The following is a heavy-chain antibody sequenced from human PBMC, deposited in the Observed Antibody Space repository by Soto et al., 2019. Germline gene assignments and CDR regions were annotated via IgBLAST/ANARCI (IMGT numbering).Heavy chain of an antibody. Sequence: PSGTLSLTCAVSGYSISSGYYWGWIRQSPGKGLEWIGSIYHSGSTYYNPSLKSRVIISVDTSKNQFSLKLSSVTAADTAVYYCARLAPIAAADCMDVWCQGTTVTVSS. CDR3: ARLAPIAAADCMDV. D-gene: IGHD6-13*01. J-gene: IGHJ6*02. CDR1: GYSISSGYY. CDR2: IYHSGST. V-gene: IGHV4-38-2*01.